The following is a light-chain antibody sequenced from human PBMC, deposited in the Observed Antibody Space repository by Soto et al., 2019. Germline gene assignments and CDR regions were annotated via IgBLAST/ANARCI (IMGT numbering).Light chain of an antibody. J-gene: IGKJ1*01. V-gene: IGKV4-1*01. CDR3: QQYYSTPRT. Sequence: DSVMTKSQDSLAVSLGERATINCKSSQSVLSSSRNKNYLAWYQQKPGQPPKLLIYRASTRESGVPDRFSGSGSGTDFTLTISSLQAEDVAVYYCQQYYSTPRTFGQRSNV. CDR1: QSVLSSSRNKNY. CDR2: RAS.